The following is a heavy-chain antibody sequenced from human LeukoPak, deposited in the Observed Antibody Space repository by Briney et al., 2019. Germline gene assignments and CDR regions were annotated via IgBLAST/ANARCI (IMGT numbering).Heavy chain of an antibody. CDR3: ARERITNGREDFDY. CDR2: ISGSGGST. J-gene: IGHJ4*02. Sequence: GGSLRLSCAASGFSFSSYGMHWVRQAPGKGLEWVSAISGSGGSTYYADSVKGRFTISRDNSQNTLYLQMSSLRPDDTAVYYCARERITNGREDFDYWGQGTLVTVSS. CDR1: GFSFSSYG. V-gene: IGHV3-23*01. D-gene: IGHD3-10*01.